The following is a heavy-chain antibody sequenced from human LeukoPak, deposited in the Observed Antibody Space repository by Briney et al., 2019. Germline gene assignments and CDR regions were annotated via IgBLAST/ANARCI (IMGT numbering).Heavy chain of an antibody. J-gene: IGHJ6*02. CDR2: IYYSGSN. Sequence: PSETLSLTCTLSGGSISSGDYYWRWIRQPPGKGLEWNGYIYYSGSNYYNPSLKSRVTISVDTSKNQFSLKLSSVTAADTAVYYCAREGITMVRGGGMDVWGQGTTVTVSS. CDR1: GGSISSGDYY. CDR3: AREGITMVRGGGMDV. V-gene: IGHV4-30-4*01. D-gene: IGHD3-10*01.